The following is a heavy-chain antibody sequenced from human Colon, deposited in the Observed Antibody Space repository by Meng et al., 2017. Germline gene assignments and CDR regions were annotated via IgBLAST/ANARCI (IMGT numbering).Heavy chain of an antibody. V-gene: IGHV3-74*01. CDR2: IDSDGRDP. D-gene: IGHD3-16*01. CDR1: GFTFGSYW. Sequence: GESLKISCAASGFTFGSYWMHWVRQAPGKGLVWVSRIDSDGRDPSYADSVKGRFTISRDNAKNTLFLQMNSLRAEDTGVDYCARALGYSPFWGQGKVVTVSS. J-gene: IGHJ4*02. CDR3: ARALGYSPF.